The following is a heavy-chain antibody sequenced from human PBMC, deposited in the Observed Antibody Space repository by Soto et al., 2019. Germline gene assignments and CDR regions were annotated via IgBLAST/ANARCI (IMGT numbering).Heavy chain of an antibody. D-gene: IGHD2-15*01. CDR3: ARGQTYCSGGSCYPGYYYYYYGMDV. CDR1: GYTFTGYY. J-gene: IGHJ6*02. V-gene: IGHV1-2*04. CDR2: INPNSGGT. Sequence: ASVKVSCKASGYTFTGYYMHWVRQAPGQGLEWMGWINPNSGGTNYAQKFQGWVTMTRDTSISTAYMELSRLRSDDTAVYYCARGQTYCSGGSCYPGYYYYYYGMDVWGQGTTVTVSS.